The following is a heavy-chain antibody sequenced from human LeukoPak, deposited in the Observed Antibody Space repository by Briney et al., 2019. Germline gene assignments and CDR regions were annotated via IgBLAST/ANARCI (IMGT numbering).Heavy chain of an antibody. V-gene: IGHV5-51*01. Sequence: GESLKISCKGSGYSFTSYWIGWVRQMPGKGLEWMGINYPCDSDTRYSPSFQGQVTISADKAISTAYLQWSSLTASDTAMYYCARRGTLWTIDYWGQGTLVTVSS. J-gene: IGHJ4*02. CDR1: GYSFTSYW. D-gene: IGHD5-18*01. CDR2: NYPCDSDT. CDR3: ARRGTLWTIDY.